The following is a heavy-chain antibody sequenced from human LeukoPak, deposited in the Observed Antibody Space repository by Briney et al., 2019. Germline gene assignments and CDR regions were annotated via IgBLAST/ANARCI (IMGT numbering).Heavy chain of an antibody. Sequence: GAAVKVSCKASGYTVTGHYLHWVRQAPGQGLEWMGWINPNSGGTNYAQKFQGRVTMTRETSINTAYMEQNSLTSDDTAMYYCAKDAYSGFTSSYNMDSWGQGTLVTVSS. CDR2: INPNSGGT. J-gene: IGHJ4*02. V-gene: IGHV1-2*02. CDR3: AKDAYSGFTSSYNMDS. CDR1: GYTVTGHY. D-gene: IGHD5-18*01.